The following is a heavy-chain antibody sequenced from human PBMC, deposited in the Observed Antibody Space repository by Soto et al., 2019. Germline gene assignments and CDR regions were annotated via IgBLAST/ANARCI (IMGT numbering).Heavy chain of an antibody. CDR2: ISYDGSNK. D-gene: IGHD3-3*01. CDR1: GFTFSSYA. V-gene: IGHV3-30-3*01. CDR3: AKDPRVSRITIFGGNGYYGMDV. J-gene: IGHJ6*02. Sequence: GGSLRLSCAAYGFTFSSYAMHWVRQAPGKGLEWVAVISYDGSNKYYADSVKGRFTISRDNSKNTLYLQMNSLRAEDTAVYYCAKDPRVSRITIFGGNGYYGMDVWGQGTTVTVSS.